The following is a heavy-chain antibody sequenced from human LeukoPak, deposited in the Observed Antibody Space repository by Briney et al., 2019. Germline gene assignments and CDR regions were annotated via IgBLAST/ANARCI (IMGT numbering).Heavy chain of an antibody. CDR2: ISSGSTI. V-gene: IGHV3-48*03. CDR1: GFTFSSYE. J-gene: IGHJ4*02. D-gene: IGHD6-19*01. CDR3: ARESIAVAGAPFDY. Sequence: GGSLRLSCAASGFTFSSYEMNWVRQAPGKGLEWVSYISSGSTIYDADSVKGRFTSSRDNAKNSLYLQMNSLRAEDTAVYYCARESIAVAGAPFDYWGQGTLVTVSS.